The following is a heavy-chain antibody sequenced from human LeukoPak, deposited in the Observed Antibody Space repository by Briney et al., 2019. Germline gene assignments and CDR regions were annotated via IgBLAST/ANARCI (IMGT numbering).Heavy chain of an antibody. CDR1: GFTFSSYS. CDR2: ISSSSSTI. CDR3: ARVGEDYYYYYMDV. V-gene: IGHV3-48*01. Sequence: GGSLRLSCAASGFTFSSYSMNWVRQAPGKGLEWVSYISSSSSTIYYADSVKGRFTISRDNSKNTLYLQINSLRAEDTAVYYCARVGEDYYYYYMDVWGKGTTVTVSS. J-gene: IGHJ6*03. D-gene: IGHD3-10*01.